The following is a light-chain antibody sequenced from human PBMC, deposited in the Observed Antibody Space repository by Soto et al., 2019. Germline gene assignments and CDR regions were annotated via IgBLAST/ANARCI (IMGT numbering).Light chain of an antibody. Sequence: DIQMTQSPSALSASVGDRFTITCRGSQSISSYLNWYQQKPGKAPKLLIYAASSLQSGVPSRFSGSGSGTDFTLTISSLQPEDFATYYCQQSYSNQYTLGQGTKVDIK. J-gene: IGKJ2*01. CDR3: QQSYSNQYT. CDR1: QSISSY. CDR2: AAS. V-gene: IGKV1-39*01.